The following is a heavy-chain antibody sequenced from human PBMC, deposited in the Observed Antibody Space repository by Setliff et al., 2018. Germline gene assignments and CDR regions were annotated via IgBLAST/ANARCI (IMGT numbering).Heavy chain of an antibody. J-gene: IGHJ4*02. D-gene: IGHD3-22*01. CDR2: IYYSGST. CDR3: ARPYYYDSSGYYYDY. CDR1: GGSISSHY. Sequence: PSETLSLTCTVSGGSISSHYWSWIRQPPGKGLEWIGYIYYSGSTNYNPSLKSRVTISVDTSKNQFSLKLSSVTAADTAVYYRARPYYYDSSGYYYDYWGQGTLVTVSS. V-gene: IGHV4-59*11.